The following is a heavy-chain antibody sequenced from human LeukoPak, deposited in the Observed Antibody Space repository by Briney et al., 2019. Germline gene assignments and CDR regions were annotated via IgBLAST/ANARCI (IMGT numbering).Heavy chain of an antibody. CDR1: GGSISSYY. CDR2: IYYSGST. Sequence: ASETLSLTCTVSGGSISSYYWSWIRQPPGKGLEWIGYIYYSGSTNYNPSLKSRVTISVDTSKNQFSLKLSSVTAADTAVYYCARLGIAAAGNWFDPWGQGTLVTVSS. D-gene: IGHD6-13*01. J-gene: IGHJ5*02. CDR3: ARLGIAAAGNWFDP. V-gene: IGHV4-59*01.